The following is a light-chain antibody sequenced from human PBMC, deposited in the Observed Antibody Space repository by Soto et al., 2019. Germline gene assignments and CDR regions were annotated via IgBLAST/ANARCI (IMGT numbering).Light chain of an antibody. Sequence: EIVLTQSPGTLSLSPGERATLSCRASQSVSRSYLAWYQQKPGQAPRLLIYGASSRATGIPDRFSGSGSGKDFTLTISRLEPEDFTVYYCQQYGISPFTFGPGTKVDV. CDR2: GAS. J-gene: IGKJ3*01. CDR3: QQYGISPFT. V-gene: IGKV3-20*01. CDR1: QSVSRSY.